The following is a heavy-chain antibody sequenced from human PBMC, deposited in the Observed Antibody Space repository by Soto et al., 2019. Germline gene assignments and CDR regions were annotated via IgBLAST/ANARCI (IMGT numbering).Heavy chain of an antibody. J-gene: IGHJ4*02. Sequence: GGSLRLSCAASGFTFSNYAMNWVRQAPGKGLEWVSGISDSGFGTYSTDSVKGRFTISRDNSKNTLYLQMNSLRAEDTAVYYCAKDLTVVGGSLDYWGQGTLVTVSS. CDR2: ISDSGFGT. D-gene: IGHD2-15*01. CDR1: GFTFSNYA. CDR3: AKDLTVVGGSLDY. V-gene: IGHV3-23*01.